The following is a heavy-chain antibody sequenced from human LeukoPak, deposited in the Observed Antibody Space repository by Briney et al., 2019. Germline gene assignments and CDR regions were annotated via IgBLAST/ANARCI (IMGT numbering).Heavy chain of an antibody. CDR1: GYTFTGYY. D-gene: IGHD2-2*01. CDR2: INPNGGGT. Sequence: ASVKVSCKASGYTFTGYYMHWVRHAPGKGLEWMGRINPNGGGTNYAQKFQGWVIMTRYTSISTAYMELSRLRSDDTAVYYCASGRYCSSTSCQRGNWFDPWGQGTLVTVSS. J-gene: IGHJ5*02. CDR3: ASGRYCSSTSCQRGNWFDP. V-gene: IGHV1-2*04.